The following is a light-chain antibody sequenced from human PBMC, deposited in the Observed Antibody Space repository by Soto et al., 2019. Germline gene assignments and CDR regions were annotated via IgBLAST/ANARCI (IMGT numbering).Light chain of an antibody. CDR3: QQSYSTPRT. Sequence: DIQMTQSPSSLSASVGDRVTITFRASQSISTLLNWYQQQPGKAPSLLIYGASTLHTGVPSRFSGSGSGTDFTLTINSLQPEDCAIYYCQQSYSTPRTFAQGTHLEI. J-gene: IGKJ2*01. V-gene: IGKV1-39*01. CDR2: GAS. CDR1: QSISTL.